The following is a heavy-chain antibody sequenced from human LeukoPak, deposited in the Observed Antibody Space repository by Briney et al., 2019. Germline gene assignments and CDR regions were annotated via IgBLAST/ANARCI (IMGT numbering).Heavy chain of an antibody. J-gene: IGHJ4*02. Sequence: SETLSLTCTVSGGSISSYYWGWIRQPPGKGLEWIGSIYYSGSTYYNPSLKSRVTISVDTSKNQFSLKLSSVTAADTAVYYCARTYYGSGSTTFDYWGQGTLVTVSS. V-gene: IGHV4-39*07. CDR2: IYYSGST. CDR3: ARTYYGSGSTTFDY. D-gene: IGHD3-10*01. CDR1: GGSISSYY.